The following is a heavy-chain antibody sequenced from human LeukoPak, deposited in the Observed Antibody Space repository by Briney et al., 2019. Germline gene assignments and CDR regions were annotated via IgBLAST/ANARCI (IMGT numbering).Heavy chain of an antibody. V-gene: IGHV7-4-1*02. J-gene: IGHJ4*02. CDR3: ARENEVGYFDY. Sequence: ASVKVSCKASGYTFTNYTMNWVRQAPGQGLEWMGWISTNTGNPTYAQGFTGRFVFSLDTSVSTAYLQISSLKAEDTAVYYCARENEVGYFDYWGQGTLVTASS. D-gene: IGHD1-26*01. CDR2: ISTNTGNP. CDR1: GYTFTNYT.